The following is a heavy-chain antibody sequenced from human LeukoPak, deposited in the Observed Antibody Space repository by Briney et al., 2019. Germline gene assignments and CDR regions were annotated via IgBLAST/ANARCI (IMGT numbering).Heavy chain of an antibody. D-gene: IGHD3-10*01. J-gene: IGHJ5*02. CDR2: MNPNSGNT. CDR3: AREYYYGSGSYSAWSDP. Sequence: ASVKVSCKASGYTFTSYDINWVRQATGQGLEWMGWMNPNSGNTGYAQKFQGRVTMTRNTSISTAYMELSSLRSEDTAVYYCAREYYYGSGSYSAWSDPWGQGTLVTVSS. CDR1: GYTFTSYD. V-gene: IGHV1-8*01.